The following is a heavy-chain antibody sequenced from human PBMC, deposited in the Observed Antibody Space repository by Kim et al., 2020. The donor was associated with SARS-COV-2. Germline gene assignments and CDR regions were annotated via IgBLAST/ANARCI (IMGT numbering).Heavy chain of an antibody. CDR2: IYSGGST. CDR1: GFTVSSNY. J-gene: IGHJ6*02. D-gene: IGHD3-10*01. Sequence: GGSLRLSCAASGFTVSSNYMSWVRQAPGKGLEWVPVIYSGGSTYYADSVKGRFTISRHNSKNTLYLQMNSLRAEDTAVYYCARGRLGGSGSYFWVYGMDVWGQGTTVTVSS. CDR3: ARGRLGGSGSYFWVYGMDV. V-gene: IGHV3-53*04.